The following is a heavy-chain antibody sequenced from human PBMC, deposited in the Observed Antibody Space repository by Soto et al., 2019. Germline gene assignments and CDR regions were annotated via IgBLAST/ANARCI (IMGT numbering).Heavy chain of an antibody. J-gene: IGHJ4*02. Sequence: SETLSLTCAVSGGSISSGGYSWSWIRQPPGKGLEWIGYIYHSGSTYYNPSLKSRVTISVDRSKNQFSLKLSSVTAADTAVYYCARNDRGGYCDYWGQGTLVTVSS. CDR3: ARNDRGGYCDY. CDR2: IYHSGST. D-gene: IGHD2-15*01. CDR1: GGSISSGGYS. V-gene: IGHV4-30-2*01.